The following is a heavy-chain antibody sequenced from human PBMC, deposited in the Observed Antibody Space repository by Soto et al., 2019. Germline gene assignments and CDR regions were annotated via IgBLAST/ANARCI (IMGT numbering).Heavy chain of an antibody. CDR3: AKDHKTTALSDFDS. J-gene: IGHJ4*02. Sequence: PGESLKICCKGSGYKFATYWIAWVRQMPGRGLEWMGIIYPGKSKTIYSPSFQGLVTISADTSLNTLYLQMNSLRGEDTALYYCAKDHKTTALSDFDSWGQGTLVTVSS. V-gene: IGHV5-51*01. CDR2: IYPGKSKT. D-gene: IGHD4-4*01. CDR1: GYKFATYW.